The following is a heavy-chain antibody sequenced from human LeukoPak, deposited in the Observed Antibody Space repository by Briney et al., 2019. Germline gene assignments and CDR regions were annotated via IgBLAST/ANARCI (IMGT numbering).Heavy chain of an antibody. CDR2: IKQDGSEK. CDR3: AREYYYDSSGYYVPSLYYGMDI. D-gene: IGHD3-22*01. J-gene: IGHJ6*02. V-gene: IGHV3-7*01. Sequence: GGSLRLSCAASGFTFSSYWMSWVRQAPGKGLEWVANIKQDGSEKYYVDSVKGRFTISRDNAKNSLYLQMNSLRAEDTAVYYCAREYYYDSSGYYVPSLYYGMDIWGQGTTVTVSS. CDR1: GFTFSSYW.